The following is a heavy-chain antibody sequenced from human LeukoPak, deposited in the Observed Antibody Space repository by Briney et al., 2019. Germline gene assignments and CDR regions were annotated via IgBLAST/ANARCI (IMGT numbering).Heavy chain of an antibody. CDR2: IYTSGST. Sequence: PSETLSLTCTVSGGSIRSYYWSWIRQPAGKGLKWIGRIYTSGSTNYNPPLKSRVTISVDKSKNQFSLKLSSVTAADTAVYYCARGLGNYGYWGQGTLVTVSS. CDR1: GGSIRSYY. V-gene: IGHV4-4*07. CDR3: ARGLGNYGY. D-gene: IGHD5-12*01. J-gene: IGHJ4*02.